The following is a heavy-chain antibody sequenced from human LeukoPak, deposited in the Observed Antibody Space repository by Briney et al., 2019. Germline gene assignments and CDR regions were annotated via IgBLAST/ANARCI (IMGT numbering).Heavy chain of an antibody. CDR2: INHSGST. Sequence: SETLSLTCAVYGGSFSGYYWSWIRRPPGKGLEWIGEINHSGSTNYNPSLKSRVTISVDTSKNQFSLKLSSVTAADTAVYYCARPYRRYCSGGSCPFDYWGQGTLVTVSA. D-gene: IGHD2-15*01. CDR3: ARPYRRYCSGGSCPFDY. J-gene: IGHJ4*02. V-gene: IGHV4-34*01. CDR1: GGSFSGYY.